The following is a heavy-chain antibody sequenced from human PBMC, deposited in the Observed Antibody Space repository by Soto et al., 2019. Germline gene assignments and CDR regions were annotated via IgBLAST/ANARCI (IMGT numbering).Heavy chain of an antibody. V-gene: IGHV4-39*02. J-gene: IGHJ4*02. Sequence: SETLSLTCTVSGGSISSSSYYWGWIRQPPGKGLEWIGSIYYSGSTYYNPSLESRVTISVDTSKNQFSLKLSSVTAADTAVYYCAGEYSSVIDYWGQGTRVTVSS. CDR1: GGSISSSSYY. D-gene: IGHD6-19*01. CDR3: AGEYSSVIDY. CDR2: IYYSGST.